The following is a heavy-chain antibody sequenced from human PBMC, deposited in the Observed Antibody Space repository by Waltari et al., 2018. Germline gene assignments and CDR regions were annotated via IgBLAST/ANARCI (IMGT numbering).Heavy chain of an antibody. V-gene: IGHV1-18*04. CDR2: ISDYDGNR. CDR1: GYTFTDYI. J-gene: IGHJ4*02. Sequence: QVQLVQSGPEVKKPGASVKVSCKASGYTFTDYIITWVRQAPGQGLEWMVWISDYDGNRNYAQKVQDRVTMTTDTSATTAYMELRSLRSDDAAVYYCARRRRIAVTDSEAFYFDYWGQGTLVTVSS. D-gene: IGHD6-19*01. CDR3: ARRRRIAVTDSEAFYFDY.